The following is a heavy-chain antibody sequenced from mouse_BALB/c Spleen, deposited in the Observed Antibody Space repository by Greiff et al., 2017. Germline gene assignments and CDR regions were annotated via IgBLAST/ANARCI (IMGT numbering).Heavy chain of an antibody. D-gene: IGHD1-1*01. V-gene: IGHV1-4*01. Sequence: QVQLKQSGAELARPGASVKMSCKASGYTFTSYTMHWVKQRPGQGLEWIGYINPSSGYTNYNQKFKDKATLTADKSSSTAYMQLSSLTSEDSAVYYCARNYGSSYVGYAMDYWGQGTSVTVSS. J-gene: IGHJ4*01. CDR2: INPSSGYT. CDR1: GYTFTSYT. CDR3: ARNYGSSYVGYAMDY.